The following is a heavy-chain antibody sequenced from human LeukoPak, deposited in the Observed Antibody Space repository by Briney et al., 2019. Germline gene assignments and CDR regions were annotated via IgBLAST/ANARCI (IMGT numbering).Heavy chain of an antibody. V-gene: IGHV4-39*01. Sequence: SETLSLTCTVSGGSISSYYWGWLRQPPGKGLEWLGSIYYSGSTYYNPSLKSRVTISVDTSKNQFSLKLSSVTAADTAVYYCARHLQGIVVVPAAGSWGQGTLVTVSS. J-gene: IGHJ4*02. CDR1: GGSISSYY. CDR2: IYYSGST. D-gene: IGHD2-2*01. CDR3: ARHLQGIVVVPAAGS.